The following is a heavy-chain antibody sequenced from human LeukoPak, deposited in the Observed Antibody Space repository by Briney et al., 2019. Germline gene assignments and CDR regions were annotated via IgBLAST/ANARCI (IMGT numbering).Heavy chain of an antibody. CDR3: ARGRRYQLLSYWFDP. J-gene: IGHJ5*02. CDR2: IYHSGST. CDR1: GYSISSGYY. D-gene: IGHD2-2*01. Sequence: NASETLSLTCTVSGYSISSGYYWGWIRQPPGKGLEWIGSIYHSGSTYYNPSLKSRVTISVDTSKNQFSLKLSSVTAADTAVYYCARGRRYQLLSYWFDPWGQGTLVTVSS. V-gene: IGHV4-38-2*02.